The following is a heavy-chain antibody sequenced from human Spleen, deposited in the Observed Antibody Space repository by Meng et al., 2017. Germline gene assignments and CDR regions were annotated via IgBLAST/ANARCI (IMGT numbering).Heavy chain of an antibody. V-gene: IGHV3-66*02. Sequence: GESLKISCTASGFSVSHNYMSWVRQAPGRGLEWVSIIYIGDSTYYADSVKGRFTISRDNSKNTLYLQMNSLRPEDTAVYYCARHSDSTGWLYYFDYWGQGTLVTVSS. CDR1: GFSVSHNY. D-gene: IGHD6-19*01. J-gene: IGHJ4*02. CDR3: ARHSDSTGWLYYFDY. CDR2: IYIGDST.